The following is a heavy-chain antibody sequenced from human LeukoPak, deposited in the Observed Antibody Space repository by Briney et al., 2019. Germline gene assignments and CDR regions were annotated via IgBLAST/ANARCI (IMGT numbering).Heavy chain of an antibody. CDR3: ARSNSGSYSIYFDC. D-gene: IGHD1-26*01. Sequence: VASVKVSCKASGYTFTSYAMNWVRQAPGQGLEWMGWINTNTGNPTYAQGFTGRFVFSLDTSVSTAYLQISSLKAEDTAVYYCARSNSGSYSIYFDCWGQGTLVTVSS. CDR1: GYTFTSYA. CDR2: INTNTGNP. J-gene: IGHJ4*02. V-gene: IGHV7-4-1*02.